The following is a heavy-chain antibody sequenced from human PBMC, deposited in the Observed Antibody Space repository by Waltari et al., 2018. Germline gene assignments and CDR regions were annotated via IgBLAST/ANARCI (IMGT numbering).Heavy chain of an antibody. CDR1: ELSSFW. Sequence: EVQLVESGGALVQPGGSLRLSCTVSELSSFWLDWVRQAPGKGLVWDEHVKNDGTRITDAETGRVLFTVARDSAKKTLYMQRNSLRDEDTAVYYCSTNPPVNWGQGTLVTVSS. CDR3: STNPPVN. V-gene: IGHV3-74*01. CDR2: VKNDGTRI. J-gene: IGHJ4*02.